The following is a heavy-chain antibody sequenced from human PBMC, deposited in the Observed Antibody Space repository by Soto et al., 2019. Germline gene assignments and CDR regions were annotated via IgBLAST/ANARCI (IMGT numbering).Heavy chain of an antibody. CDR3: VRSEEVLYFYPCVY. D-gene: IGHD3-22*01. V-gene: IGHV1-46*01. CDR1: GYTFMRYY. Sequence: QVQLVQSGAEVKKPGASVKVSCKASGYTFMRYYMHWVRQAPGQGLEWMGMINPNGGSTSYAQSLQGRVTMTRDTSTRTIYMDLSSLRSEDTAVYYCVRSEEVLYFYPCVYWGQGTPVTVSS. CDR2: INPNGGST. J-gene: IGHJ4*02.